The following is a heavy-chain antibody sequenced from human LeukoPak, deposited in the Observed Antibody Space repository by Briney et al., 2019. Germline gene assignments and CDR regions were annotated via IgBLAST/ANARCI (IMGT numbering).Heavy chain of an antibody. CDR3: AKDDRGIEAPFDY. V-gene: IGHV3-30*18. J-gene: IGHJ4*02. CDR1: GFTFSNYD. CDR2: ISYDGTNK. Sequence: GRSLRLSCAASGFTFSNYDMHCVRQAPGKGLEWVAVISYDGTNKYYADSVKGRFTISRDNSKNTLHLQMNSLRAEDTAVYFCAKDDRGIEAPFDYWGQGTLVTVSS. D-gene: IGHD2-21*01.